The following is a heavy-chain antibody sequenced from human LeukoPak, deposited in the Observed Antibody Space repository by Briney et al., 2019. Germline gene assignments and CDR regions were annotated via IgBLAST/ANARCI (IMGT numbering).Heavy chain of an antibody. CDR3: ARGQKYWSGYTVTELGSGYFDY. CDR2: IYYSGRT. D-gene: IGHD3/OR15-3a*01. Sequence: SETLSLTCSVSGGSISSYYWSWIRQPPGRGLEWIGYIYYSGRTSYNPSLKSRVTISVDTSKNQFSLRLSSVTAADTAVYYCARGQKYWSGYTVTELGSGYFDYWGQGPLVTVSS. V-gene: IGHV4-59*01. J-gene: IGHJ4*02. CDR1: GGSISSYY.